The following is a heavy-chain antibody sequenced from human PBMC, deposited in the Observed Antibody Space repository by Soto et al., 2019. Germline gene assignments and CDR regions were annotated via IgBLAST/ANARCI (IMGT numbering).Heavy chain of an antibody. V-gene: IGHV3-30*18. CDR2: ISYDGSNK. D-gene: IGHD6-13*01. CDR3: AKESSSWDYYYGMAV. J-gene: IGHJ6*02. Sequence: QVQLVESGGGVVQPGRSLRLSCAASGFTFSSYGMHWVRQAPGKGLEWVAVISYDGSNKYYADSVKGRFTISRDNSKNTLYLQMNSLRAEDTAVYYCAKESSSWDYYYGMAVWGQGTTVTVSS. CDR1: GFTFSSYG.